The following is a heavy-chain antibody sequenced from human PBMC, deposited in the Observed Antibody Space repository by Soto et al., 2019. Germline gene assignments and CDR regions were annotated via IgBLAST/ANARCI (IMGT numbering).Heavy chain of an antibody. D-gene: IGHD2-15*01. CDR2: ISYDGSNK. J-gene: IGHJ4*02. Sequence: QVQLVESGGGVVQPGRSLRLSCAASGFTFSSYGMHWVRQAPGKGLEWVAVISYDGSNKYYADSVKGQFTISRDNSKKTLYLQMNSLRAEDTAVYYCAKDIRRYCSGGSCYNCDYWGQGTLGTVSS. V-gene: IGHV3-30*18. CDR1: GFTFSSYG. CDR3: AKDIRRYCSGGSCYNCDY.